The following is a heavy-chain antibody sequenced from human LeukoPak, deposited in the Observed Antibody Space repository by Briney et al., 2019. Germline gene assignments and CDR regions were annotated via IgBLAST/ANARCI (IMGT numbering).Heavy chain of an antibody. CDR3: TRSGYRHPYHFES. CDR1: GFSVRTNF. D-gene: IGHD3-22*01. J-gene: IGHJ4*02. V-gene: IGHV3-53*01. Sequence: GGSLRLSCAVSGFSVRTNFMSWVRQAPGKGLEWVSVIYTGGGTDHADSVKGRFTISRDNSKNTLSLQMNSLRADDTTIYYCTRSGYRHPYHFESWGQGTLVIVSS. CDR2: IYTGGGT.